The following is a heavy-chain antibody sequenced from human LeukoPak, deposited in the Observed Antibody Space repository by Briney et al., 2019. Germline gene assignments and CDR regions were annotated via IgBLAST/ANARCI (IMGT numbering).Heavy chain of an antibody. V-gene: IGHV3-30*02. J-gene: IGHJ4*02. D-gene: IGHD6-19*01. CDR1: GFTFSSYG. CDR2: IWYDGSNK. Sequence: GESLRLSCAASGFTFSSYGMHWVRQAPGKGLEWVAVIWYDGSNKYYADSVKGRFTISRDNSKNTLYLQMNSLRAEDTAVYYCAKDRGSYSSGWTGFDYWGQGTLVTVSS. CDR3: AKDRGSYSSGWTGFDY.